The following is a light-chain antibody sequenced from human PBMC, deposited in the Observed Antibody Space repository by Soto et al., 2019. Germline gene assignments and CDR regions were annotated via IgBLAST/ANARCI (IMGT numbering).Light chain of an antibody. V-gene: IGKV1-39*01. CDR1: QSISSN. Sequence: DIQMTQSASSLSASVGDRVTITCRASQSISSNLNWHQQKPGKAPKVLIYAASSLQSGVPSRFSGSGSGTDFTLTISSLQPEDFATYYCQQSYSIPYTFGQGTKLEIK. J-gene: IGKJ2*01. CDR2: AAS. CDR3: QQSYSIPYT.